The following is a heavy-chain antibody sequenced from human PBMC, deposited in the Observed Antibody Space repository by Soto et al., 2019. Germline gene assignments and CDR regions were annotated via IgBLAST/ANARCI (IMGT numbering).Heavy chain of an antibody. J-gene: IGHJ4*02. CDR3: VGAYPSSQIDS. V-gene: IGHV3-13*01. Sequence: GGSLRLSCAGSGFTFSTYDMHWVRQATGKGLEWVSSIGTAGDTYYPVSARGRFTISRENAKNSLYLQMNSLRAGDTAVYYCVGAYPSSQIDSWGQGTLVTVSS. CDR1: GFTFSTYD. CDR2: IGTAGDT. D-gene: IGHD6-13*01.